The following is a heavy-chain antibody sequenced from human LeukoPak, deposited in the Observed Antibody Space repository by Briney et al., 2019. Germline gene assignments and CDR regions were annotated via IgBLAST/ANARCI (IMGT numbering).Heavy chain of an antibody. V-gene: IGHV3-21*01. D-gene: IGHD6-19*01. CDR2: ISSSSSYI. CDR3: ARDSDIAVAGTSPWFDP. CDR1: GFTFSSYS. J-gene: IGHJ5*02. Sequence: TGGSLRLSCAASGFTFSSYSMNWVRQAPGEGLEWVSSISSSSSYIYYADSVKGRFTISRDNAKNSLYLQMNSLRAEDTAVYYCARDSDIAVAGTSPWFDPWGQGTLVTVSS.